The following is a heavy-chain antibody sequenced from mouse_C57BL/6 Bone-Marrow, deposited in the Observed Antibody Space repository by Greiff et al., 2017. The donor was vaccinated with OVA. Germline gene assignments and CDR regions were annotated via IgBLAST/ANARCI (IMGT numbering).Heavy chain of an antibody. V-gene: IGHV1-15*01. CDR1: GYTFTDYE. CDR3: TRGILYYGSRGAMDY. Sequence: QVQLKESGAELVRPGASVTLSCKASGYTFTDYEMHWVKQTPVHGLEWIGAIDPETGGTAYNQKFKGKAILTADKSSSTAYMELRSLTSEDSAVDYCTRGILYYGSRGAMDYWGQGTSVTVSS. D-gene: IGHD1-1*01. CDR2: IDPETGGT. J-gene: IGHJ4*01.